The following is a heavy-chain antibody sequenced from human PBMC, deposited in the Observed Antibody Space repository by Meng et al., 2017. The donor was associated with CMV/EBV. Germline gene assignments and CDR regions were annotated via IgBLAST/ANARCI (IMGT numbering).Heavy chain of an antibody. V-gene: IGHV4-34*01. D-gene: IGHD3-22*01. J-gene: IGHJ4*02. CDR2: INHSGST. CDR1: GGPFSGYY. Sequence: GSLRLSCAVYGGPFSGYYWSWIRQPPGKGLEWIGEINHSGSTNYNPSLKSRVTISVDTSKNQFSLKLSSVTAADTAVYYCARVCYYDSSGYYYEGAYYFDYWGQGTLVTVSS. CDR3: ARVCYYDSSGYYYEGAYYFDY.